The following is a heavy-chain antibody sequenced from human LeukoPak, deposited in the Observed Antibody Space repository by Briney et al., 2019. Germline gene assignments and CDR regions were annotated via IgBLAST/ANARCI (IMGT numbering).Heavy chain of an antibody. Sequence: QTGGSLRLSCAASGFTISNYWMSWVRQASGKGLEWVASIKQDESEKYYVDSVKGRFTISRDNAKNSLYLQMSSLRAEDTAVYYCARDSRWYNYWGQGTLVTVSS. CDR3: ARDSRWYNY. J-gene: IGHJ4*02. CDR1: GFTISNYW. V-gene: IGHV3-7*05. D-gene: IGHD4-23*01. CDR2: IKQDESEK.